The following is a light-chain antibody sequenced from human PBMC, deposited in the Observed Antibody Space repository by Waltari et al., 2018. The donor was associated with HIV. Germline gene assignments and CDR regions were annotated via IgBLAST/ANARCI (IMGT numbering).Light chain of an antibody. J-gene: IGKJ1*01. CDR2: GVS. CDR1: QSIAKN. CDR3: QQYDNWPPWT. V-gene: IGKV3-15*01. Sequence: EIVMTQSPATLSVSPGERATLSCRASQSIAKNLAWYQQKPGQAPRLLIYGVSTRATGIPARFSGSGSWTEFTLTISSLQSEDVAVYYCQQYDNWPPWTFGQGTKVEI.